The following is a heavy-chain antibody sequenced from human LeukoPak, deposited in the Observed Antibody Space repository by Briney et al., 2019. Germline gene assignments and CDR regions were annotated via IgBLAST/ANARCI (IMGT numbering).Heavy chain of an antibody. J-gene: IGHJ6*02. Sequence: ASVTVSCKVSGYTLTELSMHWVRQAPGKGLEWMGGFDPEDGETIYAQKFQGRVTMTEDTSTDTAYMELSSLRSEDTAVYYCALVGATSYGMDVWGQGTTVTVSS. D-gene: IGHD1-26*01. CDR2: FDPEDGET. V-gene: IGHV1-24*01. CDR3: ALVGATSYGMDV. CDR1: GYTLTELS.